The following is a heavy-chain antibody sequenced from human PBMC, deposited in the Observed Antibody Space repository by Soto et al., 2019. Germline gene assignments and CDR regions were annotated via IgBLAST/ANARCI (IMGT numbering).Heavy chain of an antibody. D-gene: IGHD1-20*01. CDR1: GGSVNSGTSY. CDR2: ISYGGSA. CDR3: GRLNQEEYNRNRDWFDP. Sequence: QLQLQESGPGLVKPSETLSLACTVSGGSVNSGTSYWAWLRQPPGKGLEWIVLISYGGSAFYSVSLKGRGTMSVETSKNQFSLKLSSVTAADTAVYYCGRLNQEEYNRNRDWFDPWGQGSLVTVSS. V-gene: IGHV4-39*01. J-gene: IGHJ5*02.